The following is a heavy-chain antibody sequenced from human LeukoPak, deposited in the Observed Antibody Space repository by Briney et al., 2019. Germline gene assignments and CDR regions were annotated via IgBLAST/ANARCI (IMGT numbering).Heavy chain of an antibody. CDR3: ARKMGDYYYDSSGYFDY. Sequence: SVKVSCKASGGTFSSYAISWVRQAPGQGLEWMGGIIPIFGTANYAQRFQGRVTITADESTSTAYMELSSLRSEDTAVYYCARKMGDYYYDSSGYFDYWGQGTLVTVSS. J-gene: IGHJ4*02. CDR2: IIPIFGTA. D-gene: IGHD3-22*01. CDR1: GGTFSSYA. V-gene: IGHV1-69*13.